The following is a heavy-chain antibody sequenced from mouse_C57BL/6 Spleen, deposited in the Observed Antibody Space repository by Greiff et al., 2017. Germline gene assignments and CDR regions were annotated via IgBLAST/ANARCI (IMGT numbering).Heavy chain of an antibody. CDR2: IHPNSGST. Sequence: QVQLQQPGAELVKPGASVKLSCKASGYTFTSYWMHWVKQRPGQGLEWIGMIHPNSGSTNYNEKFKSKATLTVDKSSSTAYMQLSSLTSEDSAVYYCARNPSYYYGSSHWYFDVWGTGTTVTVSS. D-gene: IGHD1-1*01. CDR1: GYTFTSYW. CDR3: ARNPSYYYGSSHWYFDV. V-gene: IGHV1-64*01. J-gene: IGHJ1*03.